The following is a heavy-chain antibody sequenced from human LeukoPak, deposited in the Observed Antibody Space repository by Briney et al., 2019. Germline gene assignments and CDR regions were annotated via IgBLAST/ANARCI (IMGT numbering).Heavy chain of an antibody. D-gene: IGHD5-24*01. CDR1: GGSISSSSYY. CDR3: ARDLRRDGYNLGSFDY. CDR2: IYYSGST. V-gene: IGHV4-39*07. Sequence: RASETLSLTCTVSGGSISSSSYYWGWIRQPPGKGLEWIGSIYYSGSTYYNPSLKSRVTISVDTSKNQFSLKLSSVTAADTAVYYCARDLRRDGYNLGSFDYWGQGTLVTVSS. J-gene: IGHJ4*02.